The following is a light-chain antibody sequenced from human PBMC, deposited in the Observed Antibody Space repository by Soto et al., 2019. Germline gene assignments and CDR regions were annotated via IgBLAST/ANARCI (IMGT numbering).Light chain of an antibody. CDR2: EGR. Sequence: QSALSQPASVSGSPGQSITISCTGINSGVVNYEYVSWYQQFPDKAPKLIIYEGRERPSGVSDRFSGSKSDNAASLTISALQTEDEAEYFCLSFTTTSTHVFGTGTKVTVL. CDR3: LSFTTTSTHV. CDR1: NSGVVNYEY. V-gene: IGLV2-14*02. J-gene: IGLJ1*01.